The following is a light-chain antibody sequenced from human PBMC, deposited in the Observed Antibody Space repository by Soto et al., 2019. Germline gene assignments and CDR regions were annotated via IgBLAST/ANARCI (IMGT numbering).Light chain of an antibody. CDR3: QQSYSTPRT. J-gene: IGKJ1*01. CDR2: AAS. Sequence: DIQMTQSPSSLSASVGDRVTITCRPSQSISNYLNWYQHKPGKAPKLLIYAASSLPSGVPSRFSGSGSGTDFTLTISSLQPEDFATYHCQQSYSTPRTFGQGTKVDIK. V-gene: IGKV1-39*01. CDR1: QSISNY.